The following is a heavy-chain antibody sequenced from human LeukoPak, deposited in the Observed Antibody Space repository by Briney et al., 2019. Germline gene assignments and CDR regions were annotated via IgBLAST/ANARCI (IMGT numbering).Heavy chain of an antibody. J-gene: IGHJ4*02. CDR3: ARERITFGRVIVPNYFDS. D-gene: IGHD3-16*02. CDR2: TNLHGTTV. V-gene: IGHV3-74*01. Sequence: GGSLRLSCAVSGLSFSNYWMHWVRQAPGKGLVWVARTNLHGTTVDYADSVKGRFTISRDNAKNSLYLEMNSLRAEDTAVYYCARERITFGRVIVPNYFDSWGQGTLVTVSS. CDR1: GLSFSNYW.